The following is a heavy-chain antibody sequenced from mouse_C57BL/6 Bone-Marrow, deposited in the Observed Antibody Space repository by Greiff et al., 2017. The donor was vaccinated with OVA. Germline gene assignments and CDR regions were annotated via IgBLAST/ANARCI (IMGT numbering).Heavy chain of an antibody. CDR2: IDPSDSET. CDR1: GYTFTSYW. Sequence: VPLPQPGSSLFIPVSSVPLSCKASGYTFTSYWMHWVKQRPIQGLEWIGNIDPSDSETHYNQKFKDKATLTVDKSSSTAYMQLSSLTSEDSAVYYCARSGSYYDDFDVWGTGTTVTVSS. D-gene: IGHD1-1*01. V-gene: IGHV1-52*01. J-gene: IGHJ1*03. CDR3: ARSGSYYDDFDV.